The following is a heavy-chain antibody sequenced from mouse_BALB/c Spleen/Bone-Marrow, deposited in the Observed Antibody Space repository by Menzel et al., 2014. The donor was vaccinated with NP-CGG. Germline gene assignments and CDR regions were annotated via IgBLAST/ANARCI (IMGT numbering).Heavy chain of an antibody. CDR1: GFTFSSFA. J-gene: IGHJ2*01. CDR2: ISSGSSTI. CDR3: ARSGSSSGYFDY. V-gene: IGHV5-17*02. D-gene: IGHD1-1*01. Sequence: EVQGVESGGGLVQPGGSRKLSCAASGFTFSSFAMHWVRQAPEKGLEWVAYISSGSSTIYYADTVMDRFTISRDNPKNTLFLQMTSLRSEDTAMYYCARSGSSSGYFDYWGQGTTLTVSS.